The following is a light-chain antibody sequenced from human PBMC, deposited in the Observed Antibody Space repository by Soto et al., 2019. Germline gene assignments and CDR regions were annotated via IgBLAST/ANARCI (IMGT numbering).Light chain of an antibody. CDR1: SSDVGSYNY. CDR2: EVN. CDR3: SSYTSISTRV. V-gene: IGLV2-14*01. Sequence: QSALTQPASVSGSPGQSITISGTGTSSDVGSYNYVSWYQQHPGKAPKLMIYEVNNRPSGVSNRCSGSKSGHTASLTISGLQAEDGAKYYCSSYTSISTRVFGGGTQLTVL. J-gene: IGLJ3*02.